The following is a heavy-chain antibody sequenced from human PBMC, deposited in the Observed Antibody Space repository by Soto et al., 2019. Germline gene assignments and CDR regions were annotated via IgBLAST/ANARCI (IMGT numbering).Heavy chain of an antibody. V-gene: IGHV1-18*01. CDR3: AREGEMPYYYYGLDV. D-gene: IGHD3-16*01. CDR2: ISGYNGHT. J-gene: IGHJ6*02. CDR1: GYTFTTYG. Sequence: GASVKVSCKASGYTFTTYGISWVRQAPGQGLEWMGWISGYNGHTKYAQKFQGRVTMTTDTSTSTVYMDLRSQRSDDTAVYYCAREGEMPYYYYGLDVWGQGTTVTVSS.